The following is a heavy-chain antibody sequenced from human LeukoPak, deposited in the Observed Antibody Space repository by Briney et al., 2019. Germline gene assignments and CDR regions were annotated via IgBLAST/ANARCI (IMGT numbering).Heavy chain of an antibody. CDR2: ISAYNGNT. J-gene: IGHJ3*02. Sequence: ASVEVSCKASGYTFTSYGISWVRQAPGQGLEWMGWISAYNGNTNYAQKLQGRVTMTTDTSTSTAYMELRSLRSDDTAVYYCAGGREWLLRLDAFDIWGQGTVVTISS. CDR3: AGGREWLLRLDAFDI. D-gene: IGHD3-3*01. CDR1: GYTFTSYG. V-gene: IGHV1-18*01.